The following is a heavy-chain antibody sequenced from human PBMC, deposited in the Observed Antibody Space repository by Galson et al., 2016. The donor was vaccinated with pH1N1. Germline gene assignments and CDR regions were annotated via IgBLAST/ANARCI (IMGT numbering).Heavy chain of an antibody. V-gene: IGHV4-34*01. CDR3: ARVDFGGKLGD. J-gene: IGHJ4*02. D-gene: IGHD3-10*01. Sequence: SETLSLTCTVYGGSFSDYYWSWIRQPPGKGLEWIGEVNPSGSTIYNPSLNSRVIISADTSRNQFPLKLTSVTAADTAVYFCARVDFGGKLGDWGQGTQVTVSS. CDR2: VNPSGST. CDR1: GGSFSDYY.